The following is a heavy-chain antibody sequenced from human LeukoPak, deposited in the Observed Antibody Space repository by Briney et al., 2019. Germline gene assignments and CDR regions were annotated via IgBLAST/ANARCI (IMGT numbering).Heavy chain of an antibody. D-gene: IGHD2-21*01. J-gene: IGHJ4*02. CDR1: GFTFSNYA. CDR3: VRDVWGDRDGFFEY. Sequence: GGSLRLSCAASGFTFSNYAMSWVRQAPGKGLLWVSRINIDGRSASYAPSVTGRFTMSRDNAKNTVYLQMNSLRAEDTAVYYCVRDVWGDRDGFFEYWGQGTLVTVSS. CDR2: INIDGRSA. V-gene: IGHV3-74*01.